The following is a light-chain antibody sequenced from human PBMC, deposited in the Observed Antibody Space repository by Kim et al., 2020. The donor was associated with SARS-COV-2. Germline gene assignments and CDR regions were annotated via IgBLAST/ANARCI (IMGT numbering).Light chain of an antibody. CDR1: SGNIASNF. V-gene: IGLV6-57*01. CDR3: QSYDATNQV. Sequence: VKTVTISCTRSSGNIASNFVQWYQQRPGSSPTIVIYEDYQRPSGVPDRFAGSIDRSANSASLTISGLKTEDEADYYCQSYDATNQVFGGGTQLTVL. CDR2: EDY. J-gene: IGLJ3*02.